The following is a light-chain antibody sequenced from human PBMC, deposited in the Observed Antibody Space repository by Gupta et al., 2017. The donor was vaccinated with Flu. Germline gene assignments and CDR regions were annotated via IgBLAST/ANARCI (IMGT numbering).Light chain of an antibody. V-gene: IGKV1-16*01. CDR2: DVS. CDR3: QQDRHYPVT. Sequence: DVQMTQSPSSLSASVGDRVTTTCRTSQDISTYVAWIQQRPGKAPKSLIYDVSNLRSGVPSRFSGSGFGSDFTLTITNLQPEDSATYYCQQDRHYPVTFGQGTRLEIK. J-gene: IGKJ5*01. CDR1: QDISTY.